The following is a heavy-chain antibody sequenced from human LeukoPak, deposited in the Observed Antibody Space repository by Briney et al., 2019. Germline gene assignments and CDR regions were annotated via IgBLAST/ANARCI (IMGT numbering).Heavy chain of an antibody. Sequence: GGSLRLSCAASGLTVSSNYMSWVRQAPGKGLEWVALISYDGGKKYYADSVKGRFTISRDNSKNTLYLQINSLIPDDTAVYYCAKGKQQWWTFDALDIWGQGTTVTVSS. V-gene: IGHV3-30*18. CDR1: GLTVSSNY. CDR2: ISYDGGKK. J-gene: IGHJ3*02. D-gene: IGHD2-8*01. CDR3: AKGKQQWWTFDALDI.